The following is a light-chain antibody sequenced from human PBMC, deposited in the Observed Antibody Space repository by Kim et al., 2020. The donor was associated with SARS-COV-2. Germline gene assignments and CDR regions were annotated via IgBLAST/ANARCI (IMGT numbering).Light chain of an antibody. CDR1: SSDVGGYKY. V-gene: IGLV2-14*01. CDR3: SSYIRGSTNYV. Sequence: QSITISCTGTSSDVGGYKYVSWYQQPPGKAPKLVIYEVDNRPSGVSIRFSGSKSGNTASLTISGLQAEDEADYYCSSYIRGSTNYVFGTGTKVTVL. CDR2: EVD. J-gene: IGLJ1*01.